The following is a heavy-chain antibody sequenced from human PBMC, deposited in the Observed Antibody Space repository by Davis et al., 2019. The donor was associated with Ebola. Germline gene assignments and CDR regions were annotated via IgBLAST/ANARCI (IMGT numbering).Heavy chain of an antibody. CDR1: GFTFSSSA. D-gene: IGHD6-19*01. V-gene: IGHV3-23*01. CDR2: ITHNADRT. Sequence: PGGSLRLSCAASGFTFSSSAMTWVRQAPGKGLEWVSTITHNADRTYYADSVKGRFTISRDNSKYTLSLQMNSLRAGDTAVYYCAKHLPSLVVAGSLYSYYAMDVWGQGTTVTVSS. CDR3: AKHLPSLVVAGSLYSYYAMDV. J-gene: IGHJ6*02.